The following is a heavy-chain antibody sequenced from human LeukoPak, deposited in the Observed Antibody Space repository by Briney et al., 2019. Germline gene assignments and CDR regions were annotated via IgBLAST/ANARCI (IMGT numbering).Heavy chain of an antibody. V-gene: IGHV4-34*01. CDR2: INHSGST. CDR1: GGSFSGYY. CDR3: AREVVGGGYYYYYMDV. J-gene: IGHJ6*03. D-gene: IGHD1-26*01. Sequence: SETLSLTCAVYGGSFSGYYWSWIRQPPGKGLEWIGEINHSGSTNYNPSLKSRVTISVDTSKNQFSLKLSSVTAADTAVYYCAREVVGGGYYYYYMDVWGKGTTVTVSS.